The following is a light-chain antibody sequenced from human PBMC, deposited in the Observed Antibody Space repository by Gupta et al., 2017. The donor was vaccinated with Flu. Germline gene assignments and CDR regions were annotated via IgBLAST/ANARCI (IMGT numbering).Light chain of an antibody. J-gene: IGKJ3*01. CDR3: QQDNSLFT. Sequence: SPSTLSASVGDRVTITCRASQSISSWLAWYQQKPGKAPKLLIYKASRGESGVPSRFSGSGSGTEFTLTSSSLQPDDFATYYCQQDNSLFTFGHGTKVDIK. V-gene: IGKV1-5*03. CDR2: KAS. CDR1: QSISSW.